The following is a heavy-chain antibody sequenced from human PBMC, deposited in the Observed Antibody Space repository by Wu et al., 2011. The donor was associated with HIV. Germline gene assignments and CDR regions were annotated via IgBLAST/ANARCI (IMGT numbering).Heavy chain of an antibody. V-gene: IGHV1-24*01. Sequence: QVQLVQSGAEVKKPGASVMVSCKVSGYTLTELAIHWVRQAPGKGLEWMGRFDPEDGETVYTQKFQGRVTMTEGTSTDTAYMELSSLRSEDTAVYYCGAKKRKNRGMQYWGQGTQVTVSS. D-gene: IGHD2/OR15-2a*01. J-gene: IGHJ4*02. CDR2: FDPEDGET. CDR3: GAKKRKNRGMQY. CDR1: GYTLTELA.